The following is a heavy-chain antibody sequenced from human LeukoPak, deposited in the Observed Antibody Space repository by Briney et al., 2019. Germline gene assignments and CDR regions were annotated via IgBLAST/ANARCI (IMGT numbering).Heavy chain of an antibody. V-gene: IGHV4-61*08. D-gene: IGHD3-10*01. J-gene: IGHJ4*02. Sequence: SETLSLTCTVSVGSISSGGYYWSWIRQPPGKGLEWIGYIYYSGSTNYNPSLKSRVTISVDTSKNQFSLKLSSVTAADTAVYYCASHRRGASDYWGQGTLVTVSS. CDR3: ASHRRGASDY. CDR2: IYYSGST. CDR1: VGSISSGGYY.